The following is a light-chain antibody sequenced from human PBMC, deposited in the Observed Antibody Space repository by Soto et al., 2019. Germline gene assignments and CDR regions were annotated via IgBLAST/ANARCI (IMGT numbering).Light chain of an antibody. CDR2: GAS. CDR1: QSVSSSY. V-gene: IGKV3-20*01. J-gene: IGKJ3*01. CDR3: QQYGSSTLT. Sequence: EILLTQSPGTLSLSPGERATLSCSASQSVSSSYLAWYQQKPGQAPRLLIYGASSRATGIPDRFSGSGSGTDFTLTISRLEPEDFALYYCQQYGSSTLTFGPGTKVDIK.